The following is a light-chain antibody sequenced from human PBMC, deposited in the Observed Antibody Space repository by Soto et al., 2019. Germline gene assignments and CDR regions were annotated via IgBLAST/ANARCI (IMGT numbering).Light chain of an antibody. Sequence: EIVMTQSPATLSVSPGERVTLSCRASQSVGSSLAWYQQKPGQAPRLLIFGASARATGIPARFSGSGSGTEFTLTISSLQSEDFAVYYCQHYSNRPPLTFGGGTKV. J-gene: IGKJ4*01. CDR3: QHYSNRPPLT. CDR2: GAS. V-gene: IGKV3-15*01. CDR1: QSVGSS.